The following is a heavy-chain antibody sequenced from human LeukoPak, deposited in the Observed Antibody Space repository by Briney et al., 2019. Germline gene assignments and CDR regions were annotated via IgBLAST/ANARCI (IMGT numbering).Heavy chain of an antibody. CDR3: VALWFGTGVY. D-gene: IGHD3-10*01. Sequence: GGSLRLSCAASGFSFSTYEMNWVRQAPGKGLEWVSYITSTSYAISYGDSVKGRFTVSRDNAKESLYLEMNSLRAEDTAIYYCVALWFGTGVYCGQGTLVTVSS. V-gene: IGHV3-48*03. CDR1: GFSFSTYE. J-gene: IGHJ4*02. CDR2: ITSTSYAI.